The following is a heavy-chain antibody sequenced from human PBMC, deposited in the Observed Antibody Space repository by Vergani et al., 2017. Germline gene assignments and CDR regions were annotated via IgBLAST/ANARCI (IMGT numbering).Heavy chain of an antibody. CDR2: VGGRTSGT. V-gene: IGHV3-23*01. Sequence: EVQLLESGGGLVQPGGSLRLSCAASGFTLSCYVMRWVRPAPGQALGLVSVVGGRTSGTYYPDSMTVRFTISRDNSKNTLYQQRNALRVEDTAVYYCAIDGVAMAGTEEGWGDYFDNWGEGTLVTVSS. CDR3: AIDGVAMAGTEEGWGDYFDN. D-gene: IGHD6-19*01. J-gene: IGHJ4*02. CDR1: GFTLSCYV.